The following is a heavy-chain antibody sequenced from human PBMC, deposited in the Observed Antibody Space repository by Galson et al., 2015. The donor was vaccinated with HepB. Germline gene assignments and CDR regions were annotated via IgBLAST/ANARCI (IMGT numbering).Heavy chain of an antibody. CDR3: ARDNRLAVAGTLLFLYFDL. CDR1: GYTFTSYA. Sequence: SVKDSCKASGYTFTSYAMHWVRQAPGQRLEWMGWINAGNGNTKYSQKFQGRVTITRDTSASTAYMELSSLRSEDTAVYYCARDNRLAVAGTLLFLYFDLWGRGTLVTVSS. J-gene: IGHJ2*01. CDR2: INAGNGNT. V-gene: IGHV1-3*01. D-gene: IGHD6-19*01.